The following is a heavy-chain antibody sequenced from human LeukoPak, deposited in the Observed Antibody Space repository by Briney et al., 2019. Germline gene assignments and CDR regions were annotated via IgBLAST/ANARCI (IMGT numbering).Heavy chain of an antibody. J-gene: IGHJ3*02. CDR1: HATISSADYY. D-gene: IGHD1-26*01. Sequence: SHTPPPTHTVTHATISSADYYRTWIRQPPGTGLAWIGHIYSTGTTYYNPSLNSRLIMSLDSSENHFSLTLTSVTAADTALYSRATHRSGGGAESDAFDIWGQGTMVSVSS. CDR2: IYSTGTT. CDR3: ATHRSGGGAESDAFDI. V-gene: IGHV4-30-4*01.